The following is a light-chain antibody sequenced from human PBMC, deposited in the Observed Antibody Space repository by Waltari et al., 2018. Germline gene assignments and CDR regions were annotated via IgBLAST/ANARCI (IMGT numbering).Light chain of an antibody. CDR3: SSYTSSSTLVV. Sequence: QSALTQPASVSGSPGQSITISCTGTSSYVGGYNYVSWYQQHPGKAPKLMIYEVSNRPSGVSNRFSGSKSGNTASLTISGLQAEDEADYYCSSYTSSSTLVVFGGGTKLTVL. CDR1: SSYVGGYNY. CDR2: EVS. V-gene: IGLV2-14*01. J-gene: IGLJ2*01.